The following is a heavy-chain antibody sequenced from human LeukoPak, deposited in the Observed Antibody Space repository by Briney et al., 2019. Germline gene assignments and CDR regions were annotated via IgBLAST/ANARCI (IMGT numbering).Heavy chain of an antibody. D-gene: IGHD4-23*01. CDR1: GYTFTGYY. Sequence: ASVKVSCKASGYTFTGYYMHWVLQPPGQGLEWMVWINPNSGGTNYAQKFHGRVTMTRDKSISTAYMELSRLRSDDTAVYYCARGDRTRVVAPHCFDPWGQGTLVTVSS. V-gene: IGHV1-2*02. CDR2: INPNSGGT. J-gene: IGHJ5*02. CDR3: ARGDRTRVVAPHCFDP.